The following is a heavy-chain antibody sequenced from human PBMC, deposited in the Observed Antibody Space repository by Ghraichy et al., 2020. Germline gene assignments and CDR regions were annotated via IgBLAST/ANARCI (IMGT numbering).Heavy chain of an antibody. V-gene: IGHV1-2*02. CDR3: GRDWRRGGRGVILNPLRY. CDR2: FNPNSGGT. D-gene: IGHD3-10*01. Sequence: ASAKVSSKASGYTFTGYYMHWVRQAPGQGLEWMGWFNPNSGGTNYAQKFQGRVTMTRDTSISAAYMELSRLRSDDTAVYYCGRDWRRGGRGVILNPLRYWGQGTLVTVSS. J-gene: IGHJ4*02. CDR1: GYTFTGYY.